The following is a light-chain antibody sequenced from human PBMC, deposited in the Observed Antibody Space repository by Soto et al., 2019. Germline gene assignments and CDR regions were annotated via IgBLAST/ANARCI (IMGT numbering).Light chain of an antibody. CDR1: QNVARNY. J-gene: IGKJ4*01. CDR2: DAS. Sequence: NALTQSPGNLSLSPGESATLSCRASQNVARNYLAWFQQRPGQAPRLLMYDASTRATGIPDRFSGSGSGTDFTLTISRLEPEDFAVYFCQQYATSPLAFGGGTKVDIK. V-gene: IGKV3-20*01. CDR3: QQYATSPLA.